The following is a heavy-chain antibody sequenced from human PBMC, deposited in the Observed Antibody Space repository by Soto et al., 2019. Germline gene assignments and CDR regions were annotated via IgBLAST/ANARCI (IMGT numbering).Heavy chain of an antibody. CDR1: GFTFTNYA. V-gene: IGHV3-23*01. J-gene: IGHJ5*02. Sequence: GGSLRLSCATSGFTFTNYAMTWVRQGPGKGLEWVSSISGSGVSTYFADSVKGRFTISRDNSKNTLFLHMNSLRAEDTAVYYCAKMYRGYSGYIQSWGQGTLVTVSS. CDR2: ISGSGVST. CDR3: AKMYRGYSGYIQS. D-gene: IGHD5-12*01.